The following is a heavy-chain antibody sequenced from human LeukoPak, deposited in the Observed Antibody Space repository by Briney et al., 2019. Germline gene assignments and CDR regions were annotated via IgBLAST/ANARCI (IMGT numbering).Heavy chain of an antibody. V-gene: IGHV3-7*04. CDR1: GFTISFYW. J-gene: IGHJ4*02. CDR2: INQVASQK. D-gene: IGHD3-10*01. Sequence: PGGSLRLSCAASGFTISFYWMSWVPQAPGKGLEWVANINQVASQKNYVDSVKGRFTISRDNAKNSLYLQMNSVRPEDTAMYYCVRDGGYYGPDSWGEGALVSVSS. CDR3: VRDGGYYGPDS.